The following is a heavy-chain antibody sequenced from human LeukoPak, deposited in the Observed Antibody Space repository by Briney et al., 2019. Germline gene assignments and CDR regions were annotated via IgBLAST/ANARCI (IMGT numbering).Heavy chain of an antibody. D-gene: IGHD3-10*01. CDR2: ISWNSGSI. J-gene: IGHJ3*02. CDR1: GFTFDDYA. Sequence: GGSLRLSCAASGFTFDDYAMHWVRQAPGKGLEWVSGISWNSGSIGYADSVKGRFTISRDNAKNSLYLQMNSLRAEDTALYYCAKVLFARSISGAFDIWGQGTMVTVSS. CDR3: AKVLFARSISGAFDI. V-gene: IGHV3-9*01.